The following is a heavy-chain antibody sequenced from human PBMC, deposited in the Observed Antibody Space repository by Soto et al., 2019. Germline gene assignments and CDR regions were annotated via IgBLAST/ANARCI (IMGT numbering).Heavy chain of an antibody. CDR2: ISGSGRST. CDR1: GFTFSSYA. CDR3: AIEGRDYDFRSGYFADY. Sequence: GGSLRLSCAASGFTFSSYAMRWVRQAPGKGLEWVSAISGSGRSTYYADSVKGRFTVSRDNSKNTLYMQMNSLRAEDTAVYYCAIEGRDYDFRSGYFADYWGQGTVVTVSS. D-gene: IGHD3-3*01. V-gene: IGHV3-23*01. J-gene: IGHJ4*01.